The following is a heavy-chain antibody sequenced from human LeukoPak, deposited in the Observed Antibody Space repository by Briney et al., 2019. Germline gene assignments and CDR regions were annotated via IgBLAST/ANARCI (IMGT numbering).Heavy chain of an antibody. CDR1: GGYISSGSYY. V-gene: IGHV4-61*02. CDR2: IYTSGST. D-gene: IGHD3-22*01. Sequence: SETLSLTCTVSGGYISSGSYYWSWIQQPAGKGLEWIGRIYTSGSTNYNPSLKSRVTISVDTSKNQFSLKLSSVTAADTAVYFCARGPYSYDSSGAFDIWGQGTMVTVS. J-gene: IGHJ3*02. CDR3: ARGPYSYDSSGAFDI.